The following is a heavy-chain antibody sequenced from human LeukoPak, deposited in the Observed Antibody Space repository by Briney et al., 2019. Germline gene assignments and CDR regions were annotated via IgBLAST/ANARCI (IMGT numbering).Heavy chain of an antibody. Sequence: SSETLSLTCAVYGGSFSGYYWSWIRQPPGKGLEWIGEINHSGSTNYNPSLKSRVTISVDTSKNQFSLKLSSVTAADTAVYYCARGPPGLLGGMDVWGQGTTVTVSS. D-gene: IGHD3-16*01. J-gene: IGHJ6*02. CDR1: GGSFSGYY. V-gene: IGHV4-34*01. CDR2: INHSGST. CDR3: ARGPPGLLGGMDV.